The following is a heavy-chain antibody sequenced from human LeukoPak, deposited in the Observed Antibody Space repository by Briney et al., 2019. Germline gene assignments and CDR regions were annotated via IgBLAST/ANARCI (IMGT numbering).Heavy chain of an antibody. D-gene: IGHD6-13*01. J-gene: IGHJ4*02. Sequence: ASVKVSCKASGYTFTSYDINWVRQATGQGLEWMGWMNPNSGNTGYAQKFQGRVTITRNTSISTAYMELSSLRSEDTAVYYCARSDIAAAGNDYWGQGTLVTVSS. CDR2: MNPNSGNT. CDR3: ARSDIAAAGNDY. V-gene: IGHV1-8*03. CDR1: GYTFTSYD.